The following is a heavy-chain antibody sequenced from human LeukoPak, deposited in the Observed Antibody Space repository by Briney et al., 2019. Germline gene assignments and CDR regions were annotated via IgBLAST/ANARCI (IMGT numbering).Heavy chain of an antibody. Sequence: GRSLRLSCAASGFTFSSYDIHWVRQAPGKGLEWVALIAYDGNNKYYVDSVKGRFTISRDDSKNTVYLQMNSLRPEDTALYYCAKDIRRGYSSGWTAWDYWGQGTLVTVSS. CDR2: IAYDGNNK. V-gene: IGHV3-30*18. CDR3: AKDIRRGYSSGWTAWDY. CDR1: GFTFSSYD. D-gene: IGHD6-19*01. J-gene: IGHJ4*02.